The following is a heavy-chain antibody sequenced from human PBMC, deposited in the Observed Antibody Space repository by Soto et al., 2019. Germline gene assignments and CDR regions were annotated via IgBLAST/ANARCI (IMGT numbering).Heavy chain of an antibody. Sequence: QVRLVESGGGVVQPGTSLRLSCAASGFSFSSYAMHWVRQAPGKGLEWVAVVSHDGTNKLYGDSVKGRFTVSRDNSKHVVYLEVKSVRAEDTTMYDCVKDRGARDVLAMWGHGTMVIVSS. CDR2: VSHDGTNK. V-gene: IGHV3-30-3*01. CDR1: GFSFSSYA. D-gene: IGHD3-10*01. J-gene: IGHJ3*02. CDR3: VKDRGARDVLAM.